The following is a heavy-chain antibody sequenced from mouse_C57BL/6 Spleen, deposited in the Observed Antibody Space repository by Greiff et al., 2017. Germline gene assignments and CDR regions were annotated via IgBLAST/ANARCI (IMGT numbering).Heavy chain of an antibody. J-gene: IGHJ2*01. Sequence: QVQLKQPGAELVRPGSSVKLSCKASGYTFTSYWMDWVKQRPGQGLEWIGNIYPSDSETHYNQKFKDKATLTVDKSSSTAYMQLSSLTSEDSAVYYCAREGVTYYFDYWGQGTTLTVSS. CDR2: IYPSDSET. CDR1: GYTFTSYW. CDR3: AREGVTYYFDY. V-gene: IGHV1-61*01.